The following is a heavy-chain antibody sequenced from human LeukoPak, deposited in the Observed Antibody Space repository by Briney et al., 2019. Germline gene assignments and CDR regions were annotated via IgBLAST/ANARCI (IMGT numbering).Heavy chain of an antibody. CDR2: ISSSSSYI. CDR1: GFTFSSYS. D-gene: IGHD5-18*01. V-gene: IGHV3-21*01. Sequence: GSLRLSCAASGFTFSSYSMNWVRQAPGKGLEWVSSISSSSSYIYYADSVKGRFTISRDNAKNSLYLQMNSLRAEDTAVYYCAREREGGGGMDTAIVTDAFDIWGQGTMVTVSP. CDR3: AREREGGGGMDTAIVTDAFDI. J-gene: IGHJ3*02.